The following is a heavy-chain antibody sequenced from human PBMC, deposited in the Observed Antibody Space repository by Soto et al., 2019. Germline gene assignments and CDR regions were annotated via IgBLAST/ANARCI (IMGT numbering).Heavy chain of an antibody. CDR1: GGSFSGYY. CDR3: ARGSYNWSHRAGTTHWFDP. D-gene: IGHD1-20*01. V-gene: IGHV4-34*01. J-gene: IGHJ5*02. Sequence: SETLSLTCAVYGGSFSGYYCCWIRQPPGKGMELIGEINHNGSTNYNPSLKSRGTITVATSKNQFSLKLSSVTAADTAVYYCARGSYNWSHRAGTTHWFDPWGQGTLVTVS. CDR2: INHNGST.